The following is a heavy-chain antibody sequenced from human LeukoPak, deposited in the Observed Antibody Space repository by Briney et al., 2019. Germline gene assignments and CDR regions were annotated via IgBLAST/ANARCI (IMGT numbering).Heavy chain of an antibody. CDR3: ARFLALYGYFDY. D-gene: IGHD2-2*02. Sequence: GGSLRLSCAASGFTVSSNYMSWVRQAPGKGLEWVSLIYSAGSTYYADSVKGRFTIPRDNSKNTLYLQMNSLGAEDTAVYYCARFLALYGYFDYWGQGTLVTVSS. V-gene: IGHV3-66*01. J-gene: IGHJ4*02. CDR2: IYSAGST. CDR1: GFTVSSNY.